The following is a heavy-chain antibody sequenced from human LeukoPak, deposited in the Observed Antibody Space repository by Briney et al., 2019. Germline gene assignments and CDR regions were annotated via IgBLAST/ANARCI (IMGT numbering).Heavy chain of an antibody. D-gene: IGHD3-22*01. V-gene: IGHV3-30*04. CDR1: GFTFSSYA. J-gene: IGHJ4*02. CDR3: GRDMYYYDSSGYW. CDR2: ISYDGSNK. Sequence: GRSLRLSCAASGFTFSSYAMHWVRQAPGKGLEWVAVISYDGSNKYYADSVKGRFTISRDNSKNTLYLQMNSLRAEDTAVYYCGRDMYYYDSSGYWGGQGTLVTVSS.